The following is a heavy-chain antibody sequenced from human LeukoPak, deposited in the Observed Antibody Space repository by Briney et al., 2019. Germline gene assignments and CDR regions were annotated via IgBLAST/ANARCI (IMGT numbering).Heavy chain of an antibody. V-gene: IGHV1-69*13. CDR2: IIPIFGTA. CDR3: ARDYYDSSGYYYFDY. Sequence: SGEVSCKASGGTSSSYAISWVRQAPGQGLEWMGGIIPIFGTANYAQKFQGRVTITADESTSTAYMELSSLRSEDTAVYYCARDYYDSSGYYYFDYWGQGTLVTVSS. CDR1: GGTSSSYA. D-gene: IGHD3-22*01. J-gene: IGHJ4*02.